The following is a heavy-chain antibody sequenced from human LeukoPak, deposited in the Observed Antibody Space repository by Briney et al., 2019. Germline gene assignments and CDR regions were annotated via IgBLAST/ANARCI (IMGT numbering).Heavy chain of an antibody. D-gene: IGHD6-13*01. CDR2: IFYSGST. CDR1: GGSISSYS. CDR3: ARLYSSSWYYFDY. J-gene: IGHJ4*02. Sequence: SETLSLTCTVSGGSISSYSWSWIRQPPGKGLEWIVYIFYSGSTNYNPSLKSRLTISVDTSENQFSLKLSSVTAADTAVYYCARLYSSSWYYFDYWGQGTLVTVSS. V-gene: IGHV4-59*08.